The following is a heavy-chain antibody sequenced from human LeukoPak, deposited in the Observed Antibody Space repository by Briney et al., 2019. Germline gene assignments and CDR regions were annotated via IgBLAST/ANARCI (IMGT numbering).Heavy chain of an antibody. CDR2: ISWNSGSI. CDR3: AKGALWFGELLYGPYFDC. D-gene: IGHD3-10*01. Sequence: PWGSLRLSGAASGFTFDDYAMHWVRQGPGKGLEWVSGISWNSGSIGYADSVKGRFTISRDNAKNSLYLQMNSLRAEDTALYYCAKGALWFGELLYGPYFDCWGQGTLVTVSS. J-gene: IGHJ4*02. CDR1: GFTFDDYA. V-gene: IGHV3-9*01.